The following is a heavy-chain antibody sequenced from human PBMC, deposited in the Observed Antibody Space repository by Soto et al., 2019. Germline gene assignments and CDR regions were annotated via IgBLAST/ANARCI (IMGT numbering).Heavy chain of an antibody. CDR2: ITGSGTKT. CDR1: GFSFSSYA. Sequence: EVHLLESGGALVQPGGSLRLSCAASGFSFSSYAMSWVRQARGRGLDWVSAITGSGTKTHYADSVKGRFTISRDNSKTTLYLPINSLRAEATAVYYCVNDPPVIEVVKVFEYWGRGALVTVSS. D-gene: IGHD3-22*01. CDR3: VNDPPVIEVVKVFEY. J-gene: IGHJ4*02. V-gene: IGHV3-23*01.